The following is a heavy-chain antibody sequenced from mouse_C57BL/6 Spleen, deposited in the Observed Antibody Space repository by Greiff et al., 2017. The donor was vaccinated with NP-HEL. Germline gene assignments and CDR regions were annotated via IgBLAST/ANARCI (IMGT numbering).Heavy chain of an antibody. D-gene: IGHD2-1*01. J-gene: IGHJ4*01. CDR2: IYPGDGDT. V-gene: IGHV1-82*01. CDR3: EREGGIYYGNYYAMDY. CDR1: GYAFSSSW. Sequence: QVQLQQSGPELVKPGASVKISCKASGYAFSSSWMNWVKQRPGKGLEWIGRIYPGDGDTNYNGKFKGKATLTADKSSSTAYMQLSSLTSEDSAVYFCEREGGIYYGNYYAMDYWGQGTSVTVSS.